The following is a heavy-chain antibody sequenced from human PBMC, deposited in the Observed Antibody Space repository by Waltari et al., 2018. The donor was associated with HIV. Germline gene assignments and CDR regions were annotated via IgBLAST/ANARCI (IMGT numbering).Heavy chain of an antibody. CDR1: GFTVSSNY. V-gene: IGHV3-53*02. D-gene: IGHD3-22*01. J-gene: IGHJ4*02. Sequence: EVQLVETGGGLIQPGGSLRLSCAASGFTVSSNYLSWVRQAPGKGLEWVSVIYSGGSTYYADSVKGRFTISRDNSKNTLYLQMNSLRAEDTAVYYCASSPSSGTRNDYWGQGTLVTVSS. CDR3: ASSPSSGTRNDY. CDR2: IYSGGST.